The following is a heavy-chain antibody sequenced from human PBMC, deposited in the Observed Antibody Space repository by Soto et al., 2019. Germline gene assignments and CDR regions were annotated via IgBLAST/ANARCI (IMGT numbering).Heavy chain of an antibody. CDR1: GFTFSSYA. J-gene: IGHJ4*02. CDR2: ISYDGSNK. Sequence: QVQLVESGGGVVQPGRSLRLSCAASGFTFSSYAMQWVRQAPGKGLEWVAVISYDGSNKYYADSVKGRFTISRDISKNTLYLQMNSLRAEDTAVYYCAIAGGLLLDYWGQGTLLTVSS. D-gene: IGHD2-15*01. CDR3: AIAGGLLLDY. V-gene: IGHV3-30-3*01.